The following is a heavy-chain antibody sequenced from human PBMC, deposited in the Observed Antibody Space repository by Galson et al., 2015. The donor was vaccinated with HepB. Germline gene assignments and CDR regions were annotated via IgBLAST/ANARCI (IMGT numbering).Heavy chain of an antibody. CDR1: GYTFTSYD. V-gene: IGHV1-8*01. J-gene: IGHJ3*02. CDR2: MNPNSGNA. Sequence: SVKVSCKASGYTFTSYDINWVRQATGQGLEWMGWMNPNSGNAGYAQKFQGRVTMTRNTSISTAYMELSSLRSEDTAVYYCARNSIAAVHDAFDIWGQGTMVTVSS. D-gene: IGHD6-13*01. CDR3: ARNSIAAVHDAFDI.